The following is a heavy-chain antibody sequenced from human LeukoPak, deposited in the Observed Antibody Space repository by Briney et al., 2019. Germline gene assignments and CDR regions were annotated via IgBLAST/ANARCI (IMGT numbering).Heavy chain of an antibody. J-gene: IGHJ4*02. V-gene: IGHV3-11*01. D-gene: IGHD3-3*01. CDR1: GFTFSDYY. CDR3: ARDSLYDFWSGYYTGGTYYFDY. CDR2: ISSSGSTI. Sequence: PWGSLRLSCAASGFTFSDYYMSWIRQAPGKGLEWVSYISSSGSTIYYADSVKGRFTISRDNAKNSLYLQMNSLRAEDTAVYYCARDSLYDFWSGYYTGGTYYFDYWGQGTLATVSS.